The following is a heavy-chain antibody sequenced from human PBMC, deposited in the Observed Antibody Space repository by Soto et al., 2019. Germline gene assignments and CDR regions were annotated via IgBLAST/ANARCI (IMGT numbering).Heavy chain of an antibody. CDR1: VFTFSSYA. CDR2: ISGSGGST. V-gene: IGHV3-23*01. J-gene: IGHJ4*02. D-gene: IGHD3-22*01. CDR3: AKDQNPYYDSSGNYYFEY. Sequence: VGSLRLSCASSVFTFSSYAMSCVRQAPGKWLEWVSAISGSGGSTYYADSVKGRFTISRDNSKNTLYLQMNSLRAEDTAVYYCAKDQNPYYDSSGNYYFEYWGQGTLVTVSS.